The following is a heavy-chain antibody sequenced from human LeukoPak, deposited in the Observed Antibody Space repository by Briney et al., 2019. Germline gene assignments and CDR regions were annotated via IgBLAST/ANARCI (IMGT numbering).Heavy chain of an antibody. D-gene: IGHD2-15*01. Sequence: SETLSLTCTVSGYSISSGYYWAWIRQPPGKGLEWIGSIHYSGSTYYNPSLQSRVTISIDTSKNQFSLKLRFVTAADTAVYYCARVRCSGGSCPYYYYYYYMDVWGKGTTVTVSS. CDR2: IHYSGST. J-gene: IGHJ6*03. CDR1: GYSISSGYY. CDR3: ARVRCSGGSCPYYYYYYYMDV. V-gene: IGHV4-38-2*02.